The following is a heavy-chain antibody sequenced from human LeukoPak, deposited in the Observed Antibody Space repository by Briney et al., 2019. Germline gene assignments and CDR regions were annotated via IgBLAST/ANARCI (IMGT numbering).Heavy chain of an antibody. D-gene: IGHD1-26*01. CDR3: ARGWEGYFDY. J-gene: IGHJ4*02. Sequence: TGGSLRLSCAASGFTFSSYEMNWVRQAPGKGLEWVSYISSSGSTIYYADSVKGRFTISRDNAKNTLYLQMNSLRAEDTAVYYCARGWEGYFDYWGQGTLVTVSS. CDR2: ISSSGSTI. CDR1: GFTFSSYE. V-gene: IGHV3-48*03.